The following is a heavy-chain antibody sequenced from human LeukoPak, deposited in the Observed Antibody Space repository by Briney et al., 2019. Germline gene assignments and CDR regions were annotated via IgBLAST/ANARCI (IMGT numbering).Heavy chain of an antibody. Sequence: GGSLRLSCAASGFTFSSYSMNWVRQAPGKGLEWVSYISSSSSTIYYADSVKGRFTISRDNAKNSLYLQMNSLRAEDTAVYYCARGGLRFLEWLFLMDVWGKGTTVTVSS. CDR3: ARGGLRFLEWLFLMDV. J-gene: IGHJ6*03. V-gene: IGHV3-48*04. D-gene: IGHD3-3*01. CDR2: ISSSSSTI. CDR1: GFTFSSYS.